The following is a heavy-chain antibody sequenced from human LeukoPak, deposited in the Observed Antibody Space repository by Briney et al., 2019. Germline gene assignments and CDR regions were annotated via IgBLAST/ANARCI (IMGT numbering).Heavy chain of an antibody. Sequence: GGSLRLSCAASGFTFRNYWMNWVRQAPGKGLEWVANIKHDGSEKYYVDSVKGRFTISRDNSKNTLYLQMNSLRAEDTAVYYCAKDIGYCSGGSCALFDYWGQGTLVTVSS. J-gene: IGHJ4*02. CDR3: AKDIGYCSGGSCALFDY. CDR2: IKHDGSEK. CDR1: GFTFRNYW. V-gene: IGHV3-7*03. D-gene: IGHD2-15*01.